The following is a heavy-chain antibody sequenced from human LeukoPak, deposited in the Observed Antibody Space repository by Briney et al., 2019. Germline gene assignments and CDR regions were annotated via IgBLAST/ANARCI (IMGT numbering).Heavy chain of an antibody. CDR1: GFTFNNYA. CDR2: ISFDGSNK. Sequence: PGRSLRLSCAASGFTFNNYALHWVRQAPGKGLEWVAIISFDGSNKYYADSVKGRFTISRDNSKNTLYLQMNSLRAEDTAVYYCAKLLHYDSSGYFETDAFDIWGQGTMVTVSS. V-gene: IGHV3-30*04. J-gene: IGHJ3*02. CDR3: AKLLHYDSSGYFETDAFDI. D-gene: IGHD3-22*01.